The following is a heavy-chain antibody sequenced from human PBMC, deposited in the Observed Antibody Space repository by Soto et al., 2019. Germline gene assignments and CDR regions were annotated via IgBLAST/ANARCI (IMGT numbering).Heavy chain of an antibody. CDR3: AKDTGELAAGDSYYYGMDV. V-gene: IGHV3-43*01. CDR2: ISWDGGST. CDR1: GFTFDDYT. Sequence: LGGSLRLSCAASGFTFDDYTTHWVRQAPGKGLEWVSLISWDGGSTYYADSVKGRFTISRDNSKNSLYLQMNSLRTEDTALYYCAKDTGELAAGDSYYYGMDVWGQGTTVTVSS. D-gene: IGHD3-10*01. J-gene: IGHJ6*02.